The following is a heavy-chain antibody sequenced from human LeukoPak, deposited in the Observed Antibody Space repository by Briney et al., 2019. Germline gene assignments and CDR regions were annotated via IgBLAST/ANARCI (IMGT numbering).Heavy chain of an antibody. V-gene: IGHV3-33*01. D-gene: IGHD3-3*01. Sequence: GRSLRLSCAASGFTFSSYGMHSVRQAPGKGLEWVAVIWYDGSNKYYADSVKGRFTISRDNSKNTLYLQMNSLRAEDTAVYYCAGGEYDFWSGYYLGGLYWGQGTLVTVSS. J-gene: IGHJ4*02. CDR3: AGGEYDFWSGYYLGGLY. CDR1: GFTFSSYG. CDR2: IWYDGSNK.